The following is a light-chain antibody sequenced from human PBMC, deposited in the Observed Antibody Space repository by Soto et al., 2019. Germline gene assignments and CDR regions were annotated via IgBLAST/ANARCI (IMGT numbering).Light chain of an antibody. CDR2: GAS. CDR1: QTVSTNY. J-gene: IGKJ1*01. CDR3: QQYGSSPRT. V-gene: IGKV3-20*01. Sequence: VSTKSASTMPWTPPQRPPLSYTASQTVSTNYLAWYQQKPGQAPRLLIYGASKRATGIPDRFSGSGSGTDFTLTISRLEPEDFAVYCCQQYGSSPRTFGQGTIVDI.